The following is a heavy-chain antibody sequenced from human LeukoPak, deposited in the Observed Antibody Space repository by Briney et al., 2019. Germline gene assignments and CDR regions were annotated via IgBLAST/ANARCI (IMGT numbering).Heavy chain of an antibody. CDR2: INPSGSST. CDR1: RYTFTNYY. V-gene: IGHV1-46*01. D-gene: IGHD4-11*01. Sequence: GASVKVSCKASRYTFTNYYMHWVRQAPGQGLEWMGIINPSGSSTSYAQKFQGRVTMTRDTSTNTVYMELSSLRSEETAVYYCARDSYSNSAKYYFDYWGQGTLVTVSS. CDR3: ARDSYSNSAKYYFDY. J-gene: IGHJ4*02.